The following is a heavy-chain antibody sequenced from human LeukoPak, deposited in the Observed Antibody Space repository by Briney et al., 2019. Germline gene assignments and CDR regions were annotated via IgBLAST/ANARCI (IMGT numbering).Heavy chain of an antibody. Sequence: GGSLRLSCAASGFTFSNYFMHWVRQAPGKGLVWVSRINSDGTSTMYADSVKGRFTISKDNAKNTLYLQMNSLRDEDTAVYYCARRVDATRWFDPWGQGTLVTVSS. CDR2: INSDGTST. CDR1: GFTFSNYF. CDR3: ARRVDATRWFDP. V-gene: IGHV3-74*03. D-gene: IGHD2-15*01. J-gene: IGHJ5*02.